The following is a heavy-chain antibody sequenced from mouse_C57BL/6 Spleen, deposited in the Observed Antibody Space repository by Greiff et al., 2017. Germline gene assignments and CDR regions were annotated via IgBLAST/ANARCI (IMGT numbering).Heavy chain of an antibody. CDR3: ARRSAQYYFDY. J-gene: IGHJ2*01. D-gene: IGHD3-2*02. CDR2: ISSGSSTI. Sequence: EVQLVESGGGLVKPGGSLKLSCAASGFTFSDYGMHWVRQAPEKGLEWVAYISSGSSTIYYADTVKGRFTISRDNAKNTLFLPMTSLRSEDTAMYYCARRSAQYYFDYWGQGTTLTVSS. CDR1: GFTFSDYG. V-gene: IGHV5-17*01.